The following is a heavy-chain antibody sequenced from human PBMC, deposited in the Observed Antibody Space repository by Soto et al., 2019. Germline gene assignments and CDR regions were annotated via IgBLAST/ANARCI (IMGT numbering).Heavy chain of an antibody. V-gene: IGHV3-23*01. J-gene: IGHJ4*02. D-gene: IGHD6-19*01. CDR2: ISGSGGTT. CDR1: GFTFDNYA. CDR3: ARDNVSGWYYFDF. Sequence: GGSLRLSCAASGFTFDNYAMNWVRQAPWKGLECVSTISGSGGTTYYADSVKGRFTISRDISKNTVYLQMNNLRAEDTAVYYCARDNVSGWYYFDFWGQGTPLTVSS.